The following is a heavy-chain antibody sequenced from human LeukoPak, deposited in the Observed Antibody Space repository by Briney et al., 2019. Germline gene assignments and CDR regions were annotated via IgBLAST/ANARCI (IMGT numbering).Heavy chain of an antibody. CDR3: ARENWAFDAFDI. V-gene: IGHV4-4*02. CDR1: GGSISSSNW. Sequence: SETLSLTCAVSGGSISSSNWWRWVRQPPGKGLEWIGEIYHSGSTNYNPSLKSRVTISVDKSKNQFSLKLSSVTAADTAVYYCARENWAFDAFDIWGQGTMVTVSS. J-gene: IGHJ3*02. CDR2: IYHSGST. D-gene: IGHD3-16*01.